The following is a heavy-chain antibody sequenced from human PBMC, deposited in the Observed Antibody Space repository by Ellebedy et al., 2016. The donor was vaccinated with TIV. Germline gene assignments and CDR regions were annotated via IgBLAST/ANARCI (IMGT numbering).Heavy chain of an antibody. CDR2: IYYSGST. V-gene: IGHV4-39*07. Sequence: SETLSLTXTVSGGSISSSSYYWGWIRQPPGKGLEWIGSIYYSGSTNYNPSLKSRVTISVDTSKNQFSLKLSSVTAADTAVYYCARAWSTVFGYFDYWGQGTLVTVSS. J-gene: IGHJ4*02. CDR3: ARAWSTVFGYFDY. D-gene: IGHD3-3*01. CDR1: GGSISSSSYY.